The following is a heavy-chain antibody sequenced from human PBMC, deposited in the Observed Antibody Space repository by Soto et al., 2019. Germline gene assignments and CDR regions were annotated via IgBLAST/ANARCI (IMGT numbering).Heavy chain of an antibody. D-gene: IGHD1-26*01. CDR3: ARSYPRLPLDY. CDR2: INHSGGT. Sequence: SETLSLTCAVYGGSFSGYYWSWIRQPPGKGLEWIGEINHSGGTNYNPSLKSRVTISVDTSKNQFSLKLSSVTAADTAVYYCARSYPRLPLDYWGQGTLVTVSS. V-gene: IGHV4-34*01. J-gene: IGHJ4*02. CDR1: GGSFSGYY.